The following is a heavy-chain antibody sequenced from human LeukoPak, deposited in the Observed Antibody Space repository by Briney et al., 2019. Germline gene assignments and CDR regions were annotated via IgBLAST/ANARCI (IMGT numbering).Heavy chain of an antibody. CDR2: IWYDGSNK. CDR1: GFTFSSYG. V-gene: IGHV3-33*01. Sequence: GRSLRLSSAASGFTFSSYGMHWVRQAPGKGLEWVAVIWYDGSNKYYADSVKGRFTISRDNSKNTLYLQMNSLRAEDTAVYYCATGLYDSSGYPKARPHMDVWGQGTTVTVSS. J-gene: IGHJ6*02. CDR3: ATGLYDSSGYPKARPHMDV. D-gene: IGHD3-22*01.